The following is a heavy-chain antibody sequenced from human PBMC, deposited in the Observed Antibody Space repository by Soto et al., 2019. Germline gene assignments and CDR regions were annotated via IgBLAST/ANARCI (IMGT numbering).Heavy chain of an antibody. CDR1: GYTFTSYD. V-gene: IGHV1-8*01. D-gene: IGHD1-26*01. J-gene: IGHJ3*02. CDR3: ASLHSGSYFLDAFDI. CDR2: MNPNSGNT. Sequence: ASVKVSCKASGYTFTSYDINWVRQATGQGLEWMGWMNPNSGNTGYARKFQGRVTMTRNTSISTAYMELSSLRSEDTAVYYCASLHSGSYFLDAFDIWGQGTMVTVSS.